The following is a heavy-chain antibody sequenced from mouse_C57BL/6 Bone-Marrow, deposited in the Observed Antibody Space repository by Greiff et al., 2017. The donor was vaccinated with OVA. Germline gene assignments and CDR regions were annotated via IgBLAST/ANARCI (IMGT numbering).Heavy chain of an antibody. J-gene: IGHJ3*01. V-gene: IGHV1-18*01. CDR1: GYTFTDYN. Sequence: VQLKESGPELVKPGASVKIPCKASGYTFTDYNMDWVKQSHGKSLEWIGDINPNNGGTIYNQKFKGKATLTVDKSSSTAYMELRSLTSEDTAVYYCARDRTGFAYWGQGTLVTVSA. CDR3: ARDRTGFAY. CDR2: INPNNGGT.